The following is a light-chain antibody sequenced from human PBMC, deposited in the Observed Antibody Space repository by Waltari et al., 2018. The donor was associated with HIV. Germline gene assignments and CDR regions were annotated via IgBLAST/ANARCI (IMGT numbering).Light chain of an antibody. CDR1: QGISNY. CDR3: QKYNSAPPFT. CDR2: AAS. J-gene: IGKJ3*01. V-gene: IGKV1-27*01. Sequence: DIQMTQSPSSLSASVGDRVTITCRASQGISNYLAWYQQKPGKVPKLLIYAASTLQSGVPSRFSGSGSGTDFTLTISSLQPEDVAIYYCQKYNSAPPFTFGPGIKVDIK.